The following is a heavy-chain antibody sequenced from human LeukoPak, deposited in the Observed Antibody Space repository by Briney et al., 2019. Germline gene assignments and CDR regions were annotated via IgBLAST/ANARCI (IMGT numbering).Heavy chain of an antibody. J-gene: IGHJ5*02. CDR1: GGSFSGYY. Sequence: SEPLSLTCAVYGGSFSGYYWSWIRQPPGKGLEWIGEINHSGSTNYNPSLKSRVTISVDTSKNQFSLKLSSVTAADTAVYYCASCVSPSTRMYNWFDPWGQGTLVTVSS. V-gene: IGHV4-34*01. D-gene: IGHD3-22*01. CDR3: ASCVSPSTRMYNWFDP. CDR2: INHSGST.